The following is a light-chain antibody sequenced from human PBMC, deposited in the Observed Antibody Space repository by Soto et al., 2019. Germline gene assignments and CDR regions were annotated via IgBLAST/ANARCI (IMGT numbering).Light chain of an antibody. Sequence: EIVLTQSPGTLSLSPVEIARLYFISIHSVIISYLAWYPPKPGQAPRLLIYCASSRVTGIPDRFSGSGSGTDFSLNIRRPEPEDFAVYYCQQYGSSPLTFGHGTKVDIK. J-gene: IGKJ1*01. CDR2: CAS. CDR1: HSVIISY. CDR3: QQYGSSPLT. V-gene: IGKV3-20*01.